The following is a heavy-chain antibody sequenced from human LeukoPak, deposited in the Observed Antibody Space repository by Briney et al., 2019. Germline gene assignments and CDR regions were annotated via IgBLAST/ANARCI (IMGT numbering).Heavy chain of an antibody. CDR3: ARDRTGGFDY. J-gene: IGHJ4*02. CDR2: IWYDGSNK. CDR1: GFTFSSYG. Sequence: GGSLRLSCAASGFTFSSYGMHWVRQAPGKGLEWVVVIWYDGSNKYYADSVKGRFTISRDNSKNTLYLQMNSLRAEDTAVYYCARDRTGGFDYWGQGTLVTVSS. D-gene: IGHD1-14*01. V-gene: IGHV3-33*01.